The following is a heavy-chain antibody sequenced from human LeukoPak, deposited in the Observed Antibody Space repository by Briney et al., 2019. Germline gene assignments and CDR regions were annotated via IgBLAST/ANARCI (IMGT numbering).Heavy chain of an antibody. Sequence: GGSLRLSCAGSGFTFSDHYMDWVRQAPGKGLEWVGRIRNKANRYTTEYAASVKGRFSISRDDSRNSLYLQMNSLKTEDTAVYYCVRGRNSFDCWGQGTLVTVSS. J-gene: IGHJ4*02. D-gene: IGHD2/OR15-2a*01. CDR3: VRGRNSFDC. CDR1: GFTFSDHY. CDR2: IRNKANRYTT. V-gene: IGHV3-72*01.